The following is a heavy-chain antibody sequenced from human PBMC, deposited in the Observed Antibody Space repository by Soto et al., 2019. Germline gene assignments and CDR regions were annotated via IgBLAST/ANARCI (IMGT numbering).Heavy chain of an antibody. D-gene: IGHD3-16*01. V-gene: IGHV3-30*04. CDR3: ARQIVIKQSLITGGLSH. Sequence: GRSLRRSWAASGFSFRTYAMHWGRQAPGKWLEWVAVISDDGRNKYFAESVKGRFTISRDKSKNTLYLQMNRLQADETALYDCARQIVIKQSLITGGLSHWGEGTRVTVSS. CDR2: ISDDGRNK. J-gene: IGHJ4*02. CDR1: GFSFRTYA.